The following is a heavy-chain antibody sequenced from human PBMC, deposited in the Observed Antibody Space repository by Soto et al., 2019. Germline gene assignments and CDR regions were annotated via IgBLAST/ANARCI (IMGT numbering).Heavy chain of an antibody. D-gene: IGHD5-18*01. J-gene: IGHJ6*03. CDR3: AREFEETAMDYYNIDV. Sequence: PSETLSLTCTVSGGSISSGGYYWSWIRQHPGKGLEWIGYIYYSGSTYYNPSLKSRVTISVDTSKNQFSLKLSSVTAADTAVYYCAREFEETAMDYYNIDVWRKATTVTV. CDR1: GGSISSGGYY. CDR2: IYYSGST. V-gene: IGHV4-31*03.